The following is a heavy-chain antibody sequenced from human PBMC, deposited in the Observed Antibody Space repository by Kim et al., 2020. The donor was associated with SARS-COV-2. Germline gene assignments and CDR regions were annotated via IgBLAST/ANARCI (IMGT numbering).Heavy chain of an antibody. D-gene: IGHD6-6*01. CDR2: ISYDGSNK. CDR1: GFTFSSYG. V-gene: IGHV3-30*18. Sequence: GGSLRLSCAASGFTFSSYGMHWVRQAPGKGLEWVAVISYDGSNKYYADSVKGLFTISRDNSKNTLYLQMNSLRVEDTAVYYCAKDQEAARPYYYYGMDVWGQGTTVTVSS. CDR3: AKDQEAARPYYYYGMDV. J-gene: IGHJ6*02.